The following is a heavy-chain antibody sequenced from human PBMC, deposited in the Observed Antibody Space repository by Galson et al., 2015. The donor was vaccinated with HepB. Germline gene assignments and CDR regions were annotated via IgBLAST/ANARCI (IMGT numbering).Heavy chain of an antibody. D-gene: IGHD3-10*01. CDR2: IDWDDDK. Sequence: PALVNPTQTLTLTCTFSGFSLSTGGMRVSWIRQPPGKALEWLARIDWDDDKFYSTSLKTRLTISKDTSKNQVVLTMTNMDHVDTATYYCARTSFGSGYDWGQGTLVTVSS. V-gene: IGHV2-70*04. CDR3: ARTSFGSGYD. CDR1: GFSLSTGGMR. J-gene: IGHJ1*01.